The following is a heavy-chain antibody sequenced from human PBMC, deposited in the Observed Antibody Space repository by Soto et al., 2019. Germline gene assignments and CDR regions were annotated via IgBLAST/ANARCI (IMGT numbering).Heavy chain of an antibody. Sequence: PSETLSLTCAVYGGSFSGYYWSGIRQPPGKGLEWIGEINHSGSTNYNPSLKSRVTISVDTSKNQFPLKLSSVTAADTAVYYCARGLVYSSSNPQLNWFDPWGQGPLVTVSS. J-gene: IGHJ5*02. CDR3: ARGLVYSSSNPQLNWFDP. CDR2: INHSGST. V-gene: IGHV4-34*01. CDR1: GGSFSGYY. D-gene: IGHD6-6*01.